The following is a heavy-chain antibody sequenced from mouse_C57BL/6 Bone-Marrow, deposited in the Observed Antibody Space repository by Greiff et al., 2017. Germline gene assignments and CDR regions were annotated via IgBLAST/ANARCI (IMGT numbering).Heavy chain of an antibody. CDR1: GYTFTSYW. CDR3: ARFYGNLFMDY. Sequence: QVQLQQPGAELVKPGASVKLSCKASGYTFTSYWMHWVKQRPGQGLEWIGMIHPNSGSTNYNEKFKSKATLTVDKSSSTAYMQLSSLTSEDSAVYYCARFYGNLFMDYWGQGTSVTVSS. CDR2: IHPNSGST. J-gene: IGHJ4*01. D-gene: IGHD2-1*01. V-gene: IGHV1-64*01.